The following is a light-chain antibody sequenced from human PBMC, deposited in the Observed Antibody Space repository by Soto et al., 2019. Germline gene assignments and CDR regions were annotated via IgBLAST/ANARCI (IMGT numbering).Light chain of an antibody. V-gene: IGKV3-15*01. Sequence: IMTQSPATLSVSPGDRAILSCRASQGVNINLAWYQQNPGQAYRLLIYCSSTRPTNITARYSGSGSGTEFTLTISSLQPEDVGVYYCHQYNYWPGTFGQGTKLDIK. CDR2: CSS. J-gene: IGKJ2*01. CDR1: QGVNIN. CDR3: HQYNYWPGT.